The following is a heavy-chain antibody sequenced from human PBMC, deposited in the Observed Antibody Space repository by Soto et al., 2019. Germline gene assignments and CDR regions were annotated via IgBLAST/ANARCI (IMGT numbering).Heavy chain of an antibody. CDR2: INGDGSTT. CDR1: AFTFSTYY. Sequence: EVQLVESGGGLVQPGGSLRLSCAASAFTFSTYYMHWVRQAPGKGLVWVARINGDGSTTTYADSVKGRFTISRDNAKNTPYPQMNSRRAEATAVYYWARAASGPNCFDPWGQGTLVTVSS. V-gene: IGHV3-74*01. J-gene: IGHJ5*02. CDR3: ARAASGPNCFDP. D-gene: IGHD6-25*01.